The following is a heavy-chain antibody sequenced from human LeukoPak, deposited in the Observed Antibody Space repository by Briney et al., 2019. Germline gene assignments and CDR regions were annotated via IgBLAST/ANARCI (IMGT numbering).Heavy chain of an antibody. CDR2: ISSSSSYI. J-gene: IGHJ4*02. CDR1: GFTFSSYS. Sequence: GGSLRLSCAASGFTFSSYSMNWVRQAPGKGLEWVSSISSSSSYIYYADSVKGRFTISRDNAKNSLYLQMNSLRAEDTAVYYSARAWCSGGSCYSVDYWGQGTLVTVSS. CDR3: ARAWCSGGSCYSVDY. V-gene: IGHV3-21*01. D-gene: IGHD2-15*01.